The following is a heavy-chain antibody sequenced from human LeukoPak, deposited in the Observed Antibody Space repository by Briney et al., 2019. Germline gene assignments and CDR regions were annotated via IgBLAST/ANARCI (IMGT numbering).Heavy chain of an antibody. CDR3: ASMIAQGEDY. CDR1: GFTFDDYA. V-gene: IGHV3-9*01. J-gene: IGHJ4*02. D-gene: IGHD3-22*01. CDR2: ISWNSGSI. Sequence: GGSLRLSCAASGFTFDDYAMHWVRQAPGKGLEWVSGISWNSGSIGYADSVKGRFTISRDNAKNSLYLQMNSLRAEDTAVYYCASMIAQGEDYWGQGTLVTVSS.